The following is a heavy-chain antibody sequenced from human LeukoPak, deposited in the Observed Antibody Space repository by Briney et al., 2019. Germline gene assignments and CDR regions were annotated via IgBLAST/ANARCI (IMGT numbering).Heavy chain of an antibody. Sequence: GASVKVSCKASGYTFTSYDINWVRQATGQGLEWMGWMNPNSGNTGYAQKFQGRVTITADKSTSTAYMELSSLRSEDTAVYYCAREGSPYYDFWSALDPWGQGTLVTVSS. V-gene: IGHV1-8*01. CDR1: GYTFTSYD. J-gene: IGHJ5*02. CDR2: MNPNSGNT. CDR3: AREGSPYYDFWSALDP. D-gene: IGHD3-3*01.